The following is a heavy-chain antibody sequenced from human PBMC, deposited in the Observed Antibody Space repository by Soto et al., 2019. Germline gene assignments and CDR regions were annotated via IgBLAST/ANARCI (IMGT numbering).Heavy chain of an antibody. V-gene: IGHV4-30-4*01. CDR2: LYYSGAT. CDR3: ARGDYQYSIDY. Sequence: PSETLSLTCTISGGSIRSEDHYWSWVRQSPGKGLEWIGHLYYSGATYRNAALERRVTISLDMSKNQFSLELTSVTAADTAVYYCARGDYQYSIDYRGQGTLVTVSS. J-gene: IGHJ4*02. D-gene: IGHD2-2*01. CDR1: GGSIRSEDHY.